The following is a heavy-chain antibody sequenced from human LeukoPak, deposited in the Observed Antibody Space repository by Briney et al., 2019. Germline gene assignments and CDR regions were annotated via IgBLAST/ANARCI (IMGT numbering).Heavy chain of an antibody. CDR1: GGSISSYY. CDR2: IFYSGST. Sequence: SETLSLTCTASGGSISSYYWNWIRQPPGKGLEWIGYIFYSGSTNYNPSLKSRVTILLDTSKNQFSLKLSSVTAADTAVYYCARFRRDGYPFDYWGQGTLVTVSS. D-gene: IGHD5-24*01. V-gene: IGHV4-59*01. J-gene: IGHJ4*02. CDR3: ARFRRDGYPFDY.